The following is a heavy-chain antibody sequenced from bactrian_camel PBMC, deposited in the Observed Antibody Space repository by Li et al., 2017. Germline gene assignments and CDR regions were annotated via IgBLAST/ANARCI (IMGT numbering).Heavy chain of an antibody. J-gene: IGHJ4*01. V-gene: IGHV3S53*01. CDR2: IEPDGGT. Sequence: HVQLVESGGGSVQAGGSLRLSCSVNMARSGYCMGWWRRAPGAKRELVSTIEPDGGTTYLEDVKGRFTISRDNGKNMIVLQMNSLKPEDTGMYVCAVRGGGRCSAQRQRSDWEAWGQGTQVTVS. D-gene: IGHD4*01. CDR1: MARSGYC. CDR3: AVRGGGRCSAQRQRSDWEA.